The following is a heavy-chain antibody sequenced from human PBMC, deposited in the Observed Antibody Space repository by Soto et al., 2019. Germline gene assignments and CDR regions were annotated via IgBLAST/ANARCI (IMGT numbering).Heavy chain of an antibody. V-gene: IGHV3-23*01. J-gene: IGHJ4*02. CDR2: ISGSGGST. D-gene: IGHD1-1*01. Sequence: EVQLLESGGGLVQPGESLRLSCAASGFTFSSYAMSWVRQAPGKGLEWVSAISGSGGSTYYADSVKGRFTISRDNSKNTLYLQMNSLRAEDTAVYYCAKAPIYNSKEYYFDYWGQGTLVTVSS. CDR3: AKAPIYNSKEYYFDY. CDR1: GFTFSSYA.